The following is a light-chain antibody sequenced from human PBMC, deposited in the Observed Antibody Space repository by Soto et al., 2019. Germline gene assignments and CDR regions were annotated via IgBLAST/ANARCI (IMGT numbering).Light chain of an antibody. CDR3: QQYNNWWT. V-gene: IGKV3-15*01. CDR2: GAS. CDR1: QSVSSN. J-gene: IGKJ1*01. Sequence: EIVMTQSPAPLSVSPGERATLSCRASQSVSSNLAWYQQKPGQAPRLLIYGASTRATGIPARFSGSGSGTEFTLTISSLQSEDFAVYYCQQYNNWWTFGQGTKV.